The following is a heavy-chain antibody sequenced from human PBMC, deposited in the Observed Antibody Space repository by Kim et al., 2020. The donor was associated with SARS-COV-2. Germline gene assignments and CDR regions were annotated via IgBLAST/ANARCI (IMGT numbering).Heavy chain of an antibody. CDR2: IYYSGST. CDR3: AGRAAVGEDWFYH. Sequence: SETLSLTCTVSGGSISSSSYYWGWIRQPPGKGLEWIGSIYYSGSTYYNPSLKSRVTISVETSKNQVSLRLSSLTPAGTAVHHCAGRAAVGEDWFYHRG. J-gene: IGHJ5*02. CDR1: GGSISSSSYY. D-gene: IGHD2-2*01. V-gene: IGHV4-39*01.